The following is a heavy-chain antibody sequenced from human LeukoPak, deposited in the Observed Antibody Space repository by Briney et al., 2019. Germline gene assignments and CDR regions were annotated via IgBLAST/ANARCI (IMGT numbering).Heavy chain of an antibody. J-gene: IGHJ5*02. CDR1: GGSVSSYY. CDR2: IYHSGST. CDR3: ARHYGP. V-gene: IGHV4-39*01. Sequence: SETLSLTCTVSGGSVSSYYWSWIRQPPGKGLEWIGSIYHSGSTYYNPSLKSRVTISVDTSRNQFSLNLSSVTAADTAVYYCARHYGPWGQGTLVAVSS. D-gene: IGHD4-17*01.